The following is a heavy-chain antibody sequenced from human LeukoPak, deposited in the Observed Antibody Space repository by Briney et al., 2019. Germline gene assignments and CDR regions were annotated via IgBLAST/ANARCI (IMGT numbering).Heavy chain of an antibody. J-gene: IGHJ5*02. CDR1: GGTFSSYA. V-gene: IGHV1-69*05. Sequence: GASVNVSCKASGGTFSSYAISWVRQAPGQGLEWMGGIIPIFGTANYAQKFQGRVTITTDESTSTAYMELSSLRSEDTAVYYCARVNLGGTNGASNWFDPWGQGTLVTVSS. CDR2: IIPIFGTA. CDR3: ARVNLGGTNGASNWFDP. D-gene: IGHD2-8*01.